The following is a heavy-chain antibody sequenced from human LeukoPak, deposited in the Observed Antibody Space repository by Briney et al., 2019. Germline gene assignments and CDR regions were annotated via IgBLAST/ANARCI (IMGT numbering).Heavy chain of an antibody. CDR1: GFTFSSYG. D-gene: IGHD3-3*01. CDR2: IRFDGSNK. V-gene: IGHV3-30*02. J-gene: IGHJ3*02. CDR3: AKTITIFGVVIVAGIDI. Sequence: GGSLRLSCAASGFTFSSYGMHWVRQAPGKGLEWVAFIRFDGSNKYYADSVKGRFTISRDNSKNTLYLQMNGLRAEDTAVYYCAKTITIFGVVIVAGIDIWGQGTMVTVSS.